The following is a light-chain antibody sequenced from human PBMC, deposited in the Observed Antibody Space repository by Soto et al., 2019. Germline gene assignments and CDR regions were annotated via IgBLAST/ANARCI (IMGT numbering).Light chain of an antibody. CDR2: DAS. CDR3: QQFNNYPHP. Sequence: AIQPSQTSGRLSAPXXDRVTITYRSSQGISSALAWYQQKRGKAPKLLICDASSVESGVPSWFSGSGSGTDFTLTISIQPPEDFASYCYQQFNNYPHPVGQGAKVDIK. V-gene: IGKV1D-13*01. CDR1: QGISSA. J-gene: IGKJ1*01.